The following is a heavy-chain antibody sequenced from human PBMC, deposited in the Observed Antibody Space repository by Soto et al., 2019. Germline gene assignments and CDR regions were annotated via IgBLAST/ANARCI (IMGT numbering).Heavy chain of an antibody. J-gene: IGHJ6*02. CDR2: ISAYNDYT. D-gene: IGHD3-16*01. V-gene: IGHV1-18*01. CDR3: ARGGYYDKVWGKMNYYGLDV. CDR1: GYTFTSYA. Sequence: ASVKVSCKASGYTFTSYAMHWVRQAPGQGLEWMGWISAYNDYTNYAQKLQGRVTMTTDTSTSTVYMELRSLRSDDTAVYYCARGGYYDKVWGKMNYYGLDVWGQGTTVTVSS.